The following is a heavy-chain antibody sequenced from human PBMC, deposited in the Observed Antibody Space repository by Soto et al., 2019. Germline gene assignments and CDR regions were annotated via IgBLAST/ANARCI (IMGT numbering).Heavy chain of an antibody. CDR3: ARDPRLFNGMIVFYGPKDPVY. CDR1: GFTFSSYE. CDR2: ISSSGSTI. D-gene: IGHD3-22*01. Sequence: AGGSLRLSGAASGFTFSSYEMNWVRQAPGKGLEWVSYISSSGSTIYYADSVKGRFTISRDNAKNSLYLQMNSLRAEDTAVYYCARDPRLFNGMIVFYGPKDPVYWGQATLVTVSS. J-gene: IGHJ4*01. V-gene: IGHV3-48*03.